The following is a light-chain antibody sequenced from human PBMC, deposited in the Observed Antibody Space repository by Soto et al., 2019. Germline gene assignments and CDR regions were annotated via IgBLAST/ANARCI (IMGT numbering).Light chain of an antibody. CDR3: SSYTSSSTVV. V-gene: IGLV2-14*03. J-gene: IGLJ2*01. Sequence: QSALTQPASMSGSPGQSITISCTGTSSDIGGYNYVSWYQQHPGKAPKLMIYDVSNWPSGVSNRFSASKSGNTASLTISGLQAEDEADYYCSSYTSSSTVVFGGGTQRTVL. CDR2: DVS. CDR1: SSDIGGYNY.